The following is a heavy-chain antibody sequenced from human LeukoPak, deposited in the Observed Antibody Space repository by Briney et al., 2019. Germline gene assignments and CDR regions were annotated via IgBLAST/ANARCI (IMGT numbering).Heavy chain of an antibody. D-gene: IGHD3-10*01. CDR1: GFTFSDTW. Sequence: SGGSLRLSCAASGFTFSDTWMSWVRQAPGKGLVWVSRINSDGSSTSYADSVKGRFTISRDNAKNTLYLQMNSLRAEDTAVYYCARVSYYYGSGSYRPTAVYYFDYWGQGTLVTVSS. V-gene: IGHV3-74*01. CDR3: ARVSYYYGSGSYRPTAVYYFDY. CDR2: INSDGSST. J-gene: IGHJ4*02.